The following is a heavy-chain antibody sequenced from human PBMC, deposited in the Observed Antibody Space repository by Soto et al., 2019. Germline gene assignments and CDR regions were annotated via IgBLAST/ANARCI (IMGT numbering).Heavy chain of an antibody. CDR3: ARHGSY. V-gene: IGHV4-39*01. J-gene: IGHJ4*02. Sequence: QMQLQESGPGLVKPSETLSLTCTVSGVSIRASSYYWGWIRQPPGKGLEWIGTIYYNGETFYHPSLKSRITMSIHTSKNLFSLNMTSVTAADTAVYYCARHGSYWGQGTLVTVSS. CDR2: IYYNGET. CDR1: GVSIRASSYY.